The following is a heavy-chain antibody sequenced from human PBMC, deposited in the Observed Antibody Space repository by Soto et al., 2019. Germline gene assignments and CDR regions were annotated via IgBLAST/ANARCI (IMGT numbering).Heavy chain of an antibody. Sequence: RGESLKISCKGSGYSFTSYWISWVRQMPGKGLEWMGRIDPSDSYTNYSPSFQGHVTISADKSISTSYLQWSSLKASDTAMYYCARPHGGWLDYRGQGTLVTVSS. J-gene: IGHJ4*02. CDR1: GYSFTSYW. CDR3: ARPHGGWLDY. CDR2: IDPSDSYT. D-gene: IGHD3-16*01. V-gene: IGHV5-10-1*01.